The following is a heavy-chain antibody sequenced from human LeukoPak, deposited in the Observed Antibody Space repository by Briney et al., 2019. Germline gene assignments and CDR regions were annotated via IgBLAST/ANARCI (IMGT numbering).Heavy chain of an antibody. CDR3: ARDFRGSYYGMDFDY. V-gene: IGHV4-34*01. CDR1: GGSFSGYY. CDR2: INHSGST. D-gene: IGHD1-26*01. J-gene: IGHJ4*02. Sequence: SETLSLTCAVYGGSFSGYYWSWIRQPPGKGLEWIGEINHSGSTNYNPSLKSRVTISVDTSKNQFSLKLSSVTAADTAVYYCARDFRGSYYGMDFDYWGQGTLVTVSS.